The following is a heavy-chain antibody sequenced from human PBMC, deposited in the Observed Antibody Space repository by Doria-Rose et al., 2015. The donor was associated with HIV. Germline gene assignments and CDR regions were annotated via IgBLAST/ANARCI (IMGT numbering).Heavy chain of an antibody. CDR1: GFTFSSYW. V-gene: IGHV3-7*01. Sequence: EVQLVESGGGLVQPGGSLRLSCAASGFTFSSYWMSWVRQAPGKGLEWVANIKQDGSEKYYVDSVKGRFTISRDNAKNSLNLQMNSLRAEDTAVYYCARNLLEYYYDSSGFDFWGQGTLVTVAS. CDR2: IKQDGSEK. J-gene: IGHJ4*02. CDR3: ARNLLEYYYDSSGFDF. D-gene: IGHD3-22*01.